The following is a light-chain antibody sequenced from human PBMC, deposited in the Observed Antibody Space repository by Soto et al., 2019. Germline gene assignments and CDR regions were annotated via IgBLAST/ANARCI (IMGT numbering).Light chain of an antibody. Sequence: EIVMTQSPATLSVSPGEGATLSCRASQSITSNLAWYQQKPGQAPRLLVSGASTRATGIPARFSGSGSGTEFPLTISSLQSEDFAVYYCQQYNNWPPTFGQGTKVEIK. J-gene: IGKJ1*01. CDR2: GAS. CDR3: QQYNNWPPT. CDR1: QSITSN. V-gene: IGKV3-15*01.